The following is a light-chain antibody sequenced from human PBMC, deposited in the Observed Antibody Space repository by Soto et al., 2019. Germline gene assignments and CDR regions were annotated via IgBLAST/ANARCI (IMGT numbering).Light chain of an antibody. CDR2: SNN. V-gene: IGLV1-44*01. CDR3: AAWDDSLNGYV. J-gene: IGLJ1*01. Sequence: QSVLTQPPSASGTPGQRVTISCSGSSSNIGSNTVNWYQQLPGTAPKLLIYSNNQRPSGVPDRFSGSKSGTSASRAISGLQSEDDADYYCAAWDDSLNGYVFGTGTKVTVL. CDR1: SSNIGSNT.